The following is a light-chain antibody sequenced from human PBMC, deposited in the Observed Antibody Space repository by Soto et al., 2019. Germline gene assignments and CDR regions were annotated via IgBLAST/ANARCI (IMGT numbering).Light chain of an antibody. Sequence: DVVMTQSPLSLPVTLGQPASISCRSSQSLVSSAGNTYLTWFQQRPGQSPRRLIYKVSNRDSGVQDRFSGSGSGTNFTLKISRVEAEDVGVYYCMQGTHWPPWTFGQGTKVEIK. CDR3: MQGTHWPPWT. J-gene: IGKJ1*01. V-gene: IGKV2-30*01. CDR2: KVS. CDR1: QSLVSSAGNTY.